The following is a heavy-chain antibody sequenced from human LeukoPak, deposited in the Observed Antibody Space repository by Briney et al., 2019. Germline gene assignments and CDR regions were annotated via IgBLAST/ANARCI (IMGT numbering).Heavy chain of an antibody. CDR3: ARDRRGGYSYGYDAFDI. D-gene: IGHD5-18*01. V-gene: IGHV3-30-3*01. Sequence: GGSLRLSCAASGFTFSSYAMHWVRQAPGKGLEWVAVISYDGSNKYYADSVKGRFTISRDNSKNTLYLQMNSLRAEDTAVYYCARDRRGGYSYGYDAFDIWGQGTMVTVSS. CDR1: GFTFSSYA. CDR2: ISYDGSNK. J-gene: IGHJ3*02.